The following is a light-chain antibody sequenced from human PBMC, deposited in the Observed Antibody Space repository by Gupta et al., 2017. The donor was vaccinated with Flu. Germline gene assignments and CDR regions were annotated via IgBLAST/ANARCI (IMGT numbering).Light chain of an antibody. CDR2: WAS. CDR1: QSVLYSSNNKNY. J-gene: IGKJ1*01. CDR3: QQYDSTPPA. Sequence: DIVMTQSPDSLPVSLGERATINCKSSQSVLYSSNNKNYLAWYQQRPGQPPKLLIYWASTRESGVPERFSGSGSGTDFTLTISSLQAEDVAVYYCQQYDSTPPAFGQGTKVEIK. V-gene: IGKV4-1*01.